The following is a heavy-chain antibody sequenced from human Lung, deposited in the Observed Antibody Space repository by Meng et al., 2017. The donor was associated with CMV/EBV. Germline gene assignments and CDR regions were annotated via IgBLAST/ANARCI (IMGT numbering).Heavy chain of an antibody. D-gene: IGHD5-24*01. Sequence: QVQLEAPGPGLVEPSQTLSLTRTVSGGSIRSGSYYWSWTRQPAGKGLEWIGRIYTSGSTNYNPSLKSRVTISVDTSKNQFSLKLSSVTAADTAVYYCASSMATITFAFDYWGQGTLVTVSS. V-gene: IGHV4-61*02. J-gene: IGHJ4*02. CDR3: ASSMATITFAFDY. CDR2: IYTSGST. CDR1: GGSIRSGSYY.